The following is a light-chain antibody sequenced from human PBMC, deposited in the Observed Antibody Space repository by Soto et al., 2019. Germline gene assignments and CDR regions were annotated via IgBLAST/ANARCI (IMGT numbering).Light chain of an antibody. J-gene: IGKJ5*01. V-gene: IGKV3-20*01. CDR3: QHYVERSPIT. CDR1: QSFSSR. CDR2: GAS. Sequence: EIVMTQSPGALSFSRVEGSTVCLRAIQSFSSRLAWYQQKPGQAPRLLISGASSRATGIPDRFSGSGSGTDFTLTISRLEPEDFALYYCQHYVERSPITFGQGTRLEI.